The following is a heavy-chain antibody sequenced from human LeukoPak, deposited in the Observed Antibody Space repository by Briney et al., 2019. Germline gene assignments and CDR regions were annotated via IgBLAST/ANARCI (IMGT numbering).Heavy chain of an antibody. D-gene: IGHD3-22*01. CDR1: GGSFSGYY. CDR3: ARGFRYYYDSSGYPN. J-gene: IGHJ4*02. V-gene: IGHV4-34*01. CDR2: INHSGST. Sequence: PSETLSLTCAVYGGSFSGYYRSWIRQPPGKGLEWIGEINHSGSTNYNPSLKSRVTISVDTSKNQFSLKLSYVTAADTAVYYCARGFRYYYDSSGYPNWGQGTLVTVSS.